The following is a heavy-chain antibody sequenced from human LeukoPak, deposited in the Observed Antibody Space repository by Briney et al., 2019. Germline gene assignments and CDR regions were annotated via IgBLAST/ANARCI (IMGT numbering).Heavy chain of an antibody. CDR1: GGSISSGDYY. CDR3: ARDKIVVADPPLMDV. D-gene: IGHD2-21*01. V-gene: IGHV4-30-4*08. J-gene: IGHJ6*03. CDR2: IYYSGST. Sequence: SETLSLTCTVSGGSISSGDYYWSWIRQPPGKGLEWIRYIYYSGSTYYNPSLKSRVTISVDTSKNQFSLKLSSVTAADTAVYYCARDKIVVADPPLMDVWGKGTTVTVSS.